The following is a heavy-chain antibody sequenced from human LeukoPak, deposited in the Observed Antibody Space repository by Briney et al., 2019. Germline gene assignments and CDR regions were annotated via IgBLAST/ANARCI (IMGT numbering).Heavy chain of an antibody. CDR2: ISGSGGST. D-gene: IGHD5-12*01. CDR3: ANIGCSGYDWDY. CDR1: GFTFSTYA. J-gene: IGHJ4*02. V-gene: IGHV3-23*01. Sequence: GGSLRLSCAASGFTFSTYAMSWVRQAPGKGLEWVSTISGSGGSTYYADSVKGRFTISRDNSKNTLYLQMNSLRTEDTAVYYCANIGCSGYDWDYWGQGTLVTVSS.